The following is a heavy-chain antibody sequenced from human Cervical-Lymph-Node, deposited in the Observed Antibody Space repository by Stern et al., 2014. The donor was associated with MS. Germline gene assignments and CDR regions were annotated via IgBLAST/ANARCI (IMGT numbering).Heavy chain of an antibody. CDR3: ASGGEVDGGDV. J-gene: IGHJ6*02. D-gene: IGHD2-15*01. Sequence: VQLVESGTEVKKPGASVKVSCKASGYTLTIYYIHWVRQAPGQGLEWMGVNTPRGGRTTYEQKFQGRVTMTRDTSTSTAYMELSSLRSDDTAVYYCASGGEVDGGDVWGQGTTVTVFS. V-gene: IGHV1-46*01. CDR2: NTPRGGRT. CDR1: GYTLTIYY.